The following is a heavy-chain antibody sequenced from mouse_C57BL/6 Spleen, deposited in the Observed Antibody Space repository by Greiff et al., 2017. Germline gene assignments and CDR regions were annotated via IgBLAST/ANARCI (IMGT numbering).Heavy chain of an antibody. Sequence: VKLQESGAELVRPGASVTLSCKASGYTFTDYEMHWVKQTPVHGLEWIGAIDPETGGTAYNQKFKGKAILTADKSSSTAYMERRSLTSEDSAVYYCTRPVWGAMDYWGQGTSVTVSS. CDR1: GYTFTDYE. D-gene: IGHD2-10*02. CDR2: IDPETGGT. V-gene: IGHV1-15*01. CDR3: TRPVWGAMDY. J-gene: IGHJ4*01.